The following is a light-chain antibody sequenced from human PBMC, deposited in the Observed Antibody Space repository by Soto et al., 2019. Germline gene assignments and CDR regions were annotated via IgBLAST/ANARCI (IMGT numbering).Light chain of an antibody. V-gene: IGLV2-8*01. J-gene: IGLJ2*01. CDR1: SSDVGGYNS. CDR2: EVS. CDR3: SSFAGSDNVL. Sequence: QSALTQPPSASGSPGQSVTISCTGTSSDVGGYNSVSWYQQHPGKAPKLMIYEVSKWPSGVPVRFSGSKSGNTASLTVSGLQAEDEADYYCSSFAGSDNVLFGGGTKLTVL.